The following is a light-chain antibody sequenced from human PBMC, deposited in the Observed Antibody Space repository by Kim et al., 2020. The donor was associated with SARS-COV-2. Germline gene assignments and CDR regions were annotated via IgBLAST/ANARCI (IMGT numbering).Light chain of an antibody. CDR1: QCVLYIYNNENY. Sequence: RATINCKYSQCVLYIYNNENYLAWYQQKPAQPPTLLIYWASTRESGVPERFSGSGSGTDFTLTISSLQAEDVAVYYCQQYYSIPYTFGQGTKLEI. CDR3: QQYYSIPYT. CDR2: WAS. J-gene: IGKJ2*01. V-gene: IGKV4-1*01.